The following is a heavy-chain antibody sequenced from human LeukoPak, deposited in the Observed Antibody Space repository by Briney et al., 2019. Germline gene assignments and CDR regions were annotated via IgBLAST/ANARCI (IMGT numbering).Heavy chain of an antibody. D-gene: IGHD2-2*01. J-gene: IGHJ3*02. CDR1: GGTFSSYA. CDR2: IIPIFGTA. Sequence: SVKVSCKASGGTFSSYAISWVRQAPGQGLEWMGGIIPIFGTANYAQKFQSRVTITADESTSTAYMELSSLRSEDTAVYYCAREYPDAFDIWGQGTMVTVSS. CDR3: AREYPDAFDI. V-gene: IGHV1-69*13.